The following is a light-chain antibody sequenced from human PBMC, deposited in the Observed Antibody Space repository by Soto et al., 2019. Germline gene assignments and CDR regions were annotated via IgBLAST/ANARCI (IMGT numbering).Light chain of an antibody. CDR1: QSITRN. CDR2: GAS. J-gene: IGKJ1*01. CDR3: QQYNNWPMWT. V-gene: IGKV3-15*01. Sequence: EIVMTQSPATLSVSPGDRATLSCRASQSITRNLAWYQQSPGQAPRLLIYGASTRATGIPARFSGSGSGTEFTLTINSLQSEDFAVYYCQQYNNWPMWTFGQGTKVDIK.